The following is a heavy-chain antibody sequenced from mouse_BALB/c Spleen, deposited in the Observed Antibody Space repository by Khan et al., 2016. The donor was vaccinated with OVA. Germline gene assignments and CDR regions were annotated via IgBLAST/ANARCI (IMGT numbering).Heavy chain of an antibody. CDR3: ARSYYDYDYYAMDY. CDR2: ILPGSDNT. D-gene: IGHD2-4*01. Sequence: QAQLQQSGAELMKPGASVKISCKATGYTFSSYWIEWVKQRPGHGLEWIGEILPGSDNTNYNENFKGKATFAADTSSNTAYMQLSSLTSEDSAVYYCARSYYDYDYYAMDYWGQGTSVTVSS. J-gene: IGHJ4*01. V-gene: IGHV1-9*01. CDR1: GYTFSSYW.